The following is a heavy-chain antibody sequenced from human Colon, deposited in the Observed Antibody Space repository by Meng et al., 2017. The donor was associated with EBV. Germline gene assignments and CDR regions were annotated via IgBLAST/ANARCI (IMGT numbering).Heavy chain of an antibody. Sequence: GRLQESVPGLGNPAGALSLTCTVSGGSIGSCHWSWIRQPPGKGLEWIGYIHYSGSTNYNPSLKSRVTISVDTSKNQFSLKLSSVTAADTAVYYCARHFINWFDPWGQGTLVTVSS. CDR1: GGSIGSCH. V-gene: IGHV4-59*08. CDR3: ARHFINWFDP. J-gene: IGHJ5*02. CDR2: IHYSGST.